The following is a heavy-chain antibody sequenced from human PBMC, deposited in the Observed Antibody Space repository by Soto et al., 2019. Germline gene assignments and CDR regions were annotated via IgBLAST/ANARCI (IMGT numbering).Heavy chain of an antibody. V-gene: IGHV4-30-4*01. CDR2: VYYTGST. D-gene: IGHD2-21*02. CDR1: GASIRSTDYY. Sequence: SETLSLTCTVSGASIRSTDYYWSWIRQAPGKGLEWIGYVYYTGSTYYNPSLMSRLTISVDTSKNQFSLKLTSVTAPETAVYYCVRTARQGAVAPHWFDRWGQGTQVTVSS. J-gene: IGHJ5*02. CDR3: VRTARQGAVAPHWFDR.